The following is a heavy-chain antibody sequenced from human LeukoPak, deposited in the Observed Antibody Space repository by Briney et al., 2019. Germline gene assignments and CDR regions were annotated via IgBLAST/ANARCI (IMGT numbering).Heavy chain of an antibody. V-gene: IGHV3-23*01. CDR3: ARDGFVVGPGDYYYYYGMDV. CDR2: ISGSGGST. D-gene: IGHD2-21*01. Sequence: GGSLRLSCAASGFTFSDYYMSWVRQAPGKGLEWVSAISGSGGSTYYADSVKGRFTISRDNAKNTLYLQMNSLRAEDTAVYYCARDGFVVGPGDYYYYYGMDVWGQGTTVTVSS. J-gene: IGHJ6*02. CDR1: GFTFSDYY.